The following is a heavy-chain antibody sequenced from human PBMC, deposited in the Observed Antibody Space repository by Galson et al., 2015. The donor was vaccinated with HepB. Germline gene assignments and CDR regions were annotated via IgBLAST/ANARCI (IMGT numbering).Heavy chain of an antibody. Sequence: SLRLSCAASGFTFSSYALHWVRQAPGKGLEWVSYISSSSTTIYYADSVKGRFTISRDNAKNSLYLQMNSLRAEDTAVYHCVFLRGNDLKPLDYWGQGTLVTVSS. V-gene: IGHV3-48*04. J-gene: IGHJ4*02. CDR2: ISSSSTTI. D-gene: IGHD4-23*01. CDR3: VFLRGNDLKPLDY. CDR1: GFTFSSYA.